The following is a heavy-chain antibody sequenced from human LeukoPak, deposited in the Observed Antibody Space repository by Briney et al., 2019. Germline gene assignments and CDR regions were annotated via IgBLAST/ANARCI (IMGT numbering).Heavy chain of an antibody. CDR1: GFTFSSYS. CDR2: ISSSSSTI. V-gene: IGHV3-48*01. J-gene: IGHJ3*02. Sequence: PGGSLRLSCAASGFTFSSYSMNWVRQAPGKGLEWVSYISSSSSTIYYADSVKGRFTISRDNAKNSLYLQMNSLRAEDTAVYYCARSTANCSGGSCYFYVPDAFDIWGQGTMVTVSS. CDR3: ARSTANCSGGSCYFYVPDAFDI. D-gene: IGHD2-15*01.